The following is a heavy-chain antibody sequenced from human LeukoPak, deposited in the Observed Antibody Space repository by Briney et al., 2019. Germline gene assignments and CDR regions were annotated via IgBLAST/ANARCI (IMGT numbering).Heavy chain of an antibody. CDR3: ARDVEWNRGPGYSSSWPVSGMDV. V-gene: IGHV3-33*01. J-gene: IGHJ6*02. D-gene: IGHD6-13*01. Sequence: GGSLRLSCAASGFTFSSYGMQWVRPAPGKGLEWVAVIWYDGSNKYYADSVKGRFTISRDNSKNTLYLQMNSLRAEDTAVYYCARDVEWNRGPGYSSSWPVSGMDVWGQGTTVTVSS. CDR1: GFTFSSYG. CDR2: IWYDGSNK.